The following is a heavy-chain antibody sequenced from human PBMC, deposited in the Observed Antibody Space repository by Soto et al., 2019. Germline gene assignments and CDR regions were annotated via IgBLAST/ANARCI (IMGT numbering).Heavy chain of an antibody. Sequence: QVQLVESGGGVVQPGRSLRLSCAASGFTFSSYAMHWVRQAPGKGLEWVAVISFDGSNKYYAGSVKGRFTISRDNSKNTLYLQMNSLRAEDTAVYYCARDWSNYVGSYYGMDVWGQGTTFTVSS. D-gene: IGHD4-4*01. CDR1: GFTFSSYA. V-gene: IGHV3-30-3*01. CDR2: ISFDGSNK. J-gene: IGHJ6*02. CDR3: ARDWSNYVGSYYGMDV.